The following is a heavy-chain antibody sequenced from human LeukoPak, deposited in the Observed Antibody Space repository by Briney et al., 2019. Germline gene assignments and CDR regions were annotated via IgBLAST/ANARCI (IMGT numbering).Heavy chain of an antibody. J-gene: IGHJ4*02. Sequence: SQTLSLTCAISRDSVSSAAWNWIRQSPSRGLERLGRTYYRSKWYNDYAVSVKSRITINPDTSKNQFSLQLNSVTPEDTAVYYCARGGIGYCTSSSCYFDYWGQGTLVTVSS. V-gene: IGHV6-1*01. CDR3: ARGGIGYCTSSSCYFDY. CDR2: TYYRSKWYN. CDR1: RDSVSSAA. D-gene: IGHD2-2*01.